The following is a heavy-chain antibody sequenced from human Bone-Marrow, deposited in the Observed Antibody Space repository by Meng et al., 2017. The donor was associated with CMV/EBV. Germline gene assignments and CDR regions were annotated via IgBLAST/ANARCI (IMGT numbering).Heavy chain of an antibody. CDR1: GYTFSDYY. Sequence: ASVKVSCKASGYTFSDYYMHWVRQAPGLGLEWMGCVHSKTGVTKYAQEFQGRVTMTRDTSISTVYMELSRLRPDDTAVFYCAREGYSSSSKLGYWGQGTLVTVSS. CDR2: VHSKTGVT. D-gene: IGHD6-6*01. V-gene: IGHV1-2*02. J-gene: IGHJ4*02. CDR3: AREGYSSSSKLGY.